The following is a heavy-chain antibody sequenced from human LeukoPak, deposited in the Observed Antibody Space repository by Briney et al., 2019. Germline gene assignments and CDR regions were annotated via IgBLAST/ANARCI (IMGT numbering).Heavy chain of an antibody. CDR1: GGSISSSSYY. CDR3: ARESRRIAAAGPSYYMDV. V-gene: IGHV4-39*07. Sequence: PSETLSLTCTVSGGSISSSSYYWGWIRQPPGKGLEWIGSIYYSGSTYYNPSLKSRVTISVDTSKNQFSLMVNSVTAADTAVYYCARESRRIAAAGPSYYMDVWGRGTAVTVSS. J-gene: IGHJ6*03. CDR2: IYYSGST. D-gene: IGHD6-13*01.